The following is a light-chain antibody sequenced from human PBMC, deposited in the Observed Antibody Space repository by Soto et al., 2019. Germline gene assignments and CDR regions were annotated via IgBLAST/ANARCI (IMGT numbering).Light chain of an antibody. CDR1: SRDVGGYNY. J-gene: IGLJ1*01. Sequence: QSALTQAASVSGSPGQSITISCTGTSRDVGGYNYVSWYQQHPDRAPKVMIYEVSNRPSGVSNRFSGSKSGNTASLTISGLQAEDEADYYCSSFTSSSTLVVFGAGTKLIVL. CDR3: SSFTSSSTLVV. V-gene: IGLV2-14*01. CDR2: EVS.